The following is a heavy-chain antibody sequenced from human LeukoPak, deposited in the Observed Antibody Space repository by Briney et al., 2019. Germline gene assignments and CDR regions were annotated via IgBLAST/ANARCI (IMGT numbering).Heavy chain of an antibody. CDR3: AGYSAGWSSGGGY. CDR1: GGSISIPTYY. Sequence: SETLSLTCTVPGGSISIPTYYCGCVRQPPRKGLEWLASVYYNGSTYYSPSLKTRFAISVNRSNNQFSLRLNSVTAADTAVYFCAGYSAGWSSGGGYWGQGTLVTVSS. CDR2: VYYNGST. D-gene: IGHD6-19*01. J-gene: IGHJ4*02. V-gene: IGHV4-39*01.